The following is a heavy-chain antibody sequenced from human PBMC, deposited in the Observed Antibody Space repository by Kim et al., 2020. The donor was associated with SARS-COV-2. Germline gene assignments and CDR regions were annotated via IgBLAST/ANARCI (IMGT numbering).Heavy chain of an antibody. J-gene: IGHJ4*02. V-gene: IGHV1-69*13. CDR3: ATDLRGYSGTQPANDY. D-gene: IGHD5-12*01. CDR1: GGTFSSYA. Sequence: SVKVSCKASGGTFSSYAISWVRQAPGQGLEWMGGIIPIFGTANYAQKFQGRVTITADESTSTAYMELSSLRSEDTAVYYCATDLRGYSGTQPANDYWGQGTLVTVSS. CDR2: IIPIFGTA.